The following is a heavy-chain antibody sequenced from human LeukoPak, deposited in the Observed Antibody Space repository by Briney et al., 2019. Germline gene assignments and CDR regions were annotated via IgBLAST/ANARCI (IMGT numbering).Heavy chain of an antibody. D-gene: IGHD6-13*01. CDR2: IYTSGST. CDR1: GGSISSYY. CDR3: ARAPLIAAAGGEDY. J-gene: IGHJ4*02. Sequence: SETLSLTCTVSGGSISSYYWSWIRQPAGKGLGWIGRIYTSGSTNYNPSLKSRVTMSVDTSKNQFSLKLSSVTAADTAVYYCARAPLIAAAGGEDYWGQGTLVTVSS. V-gene: IGHV4-4*07.